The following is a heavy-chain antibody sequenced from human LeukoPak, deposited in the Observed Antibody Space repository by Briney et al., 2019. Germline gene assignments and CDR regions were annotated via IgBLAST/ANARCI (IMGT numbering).Heavy chain of an antibody. CDR3: ARHEGLYYDSNLMARWFDP. CDR2: INHSGST. D-gene: IGHD3-22*01. V-gene: IGHV4-34*01. Sequence: SETLSLTCAVYGGSFSGYYCSWIRQPPGKGLEWLGEINHSGSTNYNPSLKSRVTISVDTSKNQFSLKLSSVTAANTAVYYCARHEGLYYDSNLMARWFDPWGQGNLVTVSS. CDR1: GGSFSGYY. J-gene: IGHJ5*02.